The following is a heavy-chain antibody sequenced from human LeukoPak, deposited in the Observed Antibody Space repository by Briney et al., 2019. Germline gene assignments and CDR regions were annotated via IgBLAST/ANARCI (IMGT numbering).Heavy chain of an antibody. J-gene: IGHJ4*02. CDR2: ISGSGGST. D-gene: IGHD1-26*01. CDR1: GFTFSSYA. Sequence: AGGSLRLSCAASGFTFSSYAMNWVRQAPGKELEWVSGISGSGGSTYNADSVKGRVTISRDNSKNTVYMQMNSLRADDTAVYYCAKDRGLVGATPSNFDYWGQGTLVTVSS. V-gene: IGHV3-23*01. CDR3: AKDRGLVGATPSNFDY.